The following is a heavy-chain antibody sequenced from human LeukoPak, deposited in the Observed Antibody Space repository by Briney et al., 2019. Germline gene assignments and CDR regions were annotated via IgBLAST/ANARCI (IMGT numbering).Heavy chain of an antibody. V-gene: IGHV5-51*01. CDR3: ARRDGYGAYDI. CDR1: GYSFTNYW. D-gene: IGHD5-24*01. CDR2: IYPGDSDT. Sequence: GESLKISCKTSGYSFTNYWIAWVRQMPGKGLEWMGIIYPGDSDTRYSPSFQGQVTISAGKSITTAYLQWNSLKASDTAMYYCARRDGYGAYDIWGQGTMVTVSS. J-gene: IGHJ3*02.